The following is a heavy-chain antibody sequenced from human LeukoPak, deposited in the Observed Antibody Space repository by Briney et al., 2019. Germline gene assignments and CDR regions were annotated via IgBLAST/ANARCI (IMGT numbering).Heavy chain of an antibody. CDR2: IIPIFGTA. J-gene: IGHJ4*02. D-gene: IGHD3-16*01. Sequence: GASVKVSFKASGGTFSSYAISWVRQAPGQGLEWMGGIIPIFGTANYAQKFQGRVTITADASTSTAYMELSSLRSEDTAVYYCARESPQGGIDYWGQGTLVTVSS. CDR1: GGTFSSYA. CDR3: ARESPQGGIDY. V-gene: IGHV1-69*13.